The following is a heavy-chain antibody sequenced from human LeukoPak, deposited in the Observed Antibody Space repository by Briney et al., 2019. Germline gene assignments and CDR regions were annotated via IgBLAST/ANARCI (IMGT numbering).Heavy chain of an antibody. V-gene: IGHV3-30*04. CDR3: ARDVGAYCSSTSCFTKD. CDR1: GFTFSSYA. D-gene: IGHD2-2*01. CDR2: ISSDGSNK. Sequence: PGRSLRLSCAASGFTFSSYAMHWVRQAPGKGLEWVAVISSDGSNKYYADSVKGRFTISRDNSKNTLYLQMNSLRAEDTAVYYCARDVGAYCSSTSCFTKDWGQGTLVTVSS. J-gene: IGHJ4*02.